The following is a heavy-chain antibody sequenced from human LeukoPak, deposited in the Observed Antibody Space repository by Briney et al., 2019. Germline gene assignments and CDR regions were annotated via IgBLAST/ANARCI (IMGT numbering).Heavy chain of an antibody. J-gene: IGHJ4*02. D-gene: IGHD4-11*01. CDR1: GFTFSSYG. Sequence: GGSLRLSCAASGFTFSSYGMHWVRQAPGKGLEWVAVIWYDGSNKYYADSVKGRFTISRDNSKSTLYLQMNTLRAEDTAVYYCAKDSAVTTRPGGYDYWGQGTLVTVSS. CDR2: IWYDGSNK. V-gene: IGHV3-30*02. CDR3: AKDSAVTTRPGGYDY.